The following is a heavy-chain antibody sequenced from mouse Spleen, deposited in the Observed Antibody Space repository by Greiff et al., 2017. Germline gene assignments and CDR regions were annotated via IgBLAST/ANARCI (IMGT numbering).Heavy chain of an antibody. Sequence: QVQLQQPGAELVMPGASVKLSCKASGYTFTSYWMHWVKQRPGQGLEWIGEIDPSDSYTKYTQKFKGKATLPVDKSSSTAYMQLSSLTSEDSAVYYCARPDCYGSSYHWYFDVWGTGTTVTVSS. CDR3: ARPDCYGSSYHWYFDV. CDR1: GYTFTSYW. V-gene: IGHV1-69*01. CDR2: IDPSDSYT. D-gene: IGHD1-1*01. J-gene: IGHJ1*03.